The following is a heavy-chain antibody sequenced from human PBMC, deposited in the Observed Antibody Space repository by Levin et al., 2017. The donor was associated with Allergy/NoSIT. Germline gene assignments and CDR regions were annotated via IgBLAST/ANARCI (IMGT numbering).Heavy chain of an antibody. D-gene: IGHD3-3*01. CDR1: GFTFRSYE. CDR2: ISSSGTTI. V-gene: IGHV3-48*03. Sequence: LSGGSLRLSCAASGFTFRSYEMNWVRQAPGKGLEWVSYISSSGTTIYYADSVKGRFTISRDNAKNLLYLQMNSLRADDTAVYYCARGLAYFDFWSGYYNDSPRYGMDVWGQGTTVTVSS. J-gene: IGHJ6*02. CDR3: ARGLAYFDFWSGYYNDSPRYGMDV.